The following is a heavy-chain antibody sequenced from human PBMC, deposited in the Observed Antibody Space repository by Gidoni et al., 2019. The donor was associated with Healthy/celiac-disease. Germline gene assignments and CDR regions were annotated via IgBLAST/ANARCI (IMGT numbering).Heavy chain of an antibody. CDR3: ASAHDYGDVFDY. V-gene: IGHV3-30-3*01. D-gene: IGHD4-17*01. CDR2: ISYDGSNK. CDR1: TFSSYA. J-gene: IGHJ4*02. Sequence: TFSSYAMHWVRQAPGKGLEWVAVISYDGSNKYYADSVKGRFTISRDNSKNTLYLQMNSLRAEDTAVYYCASAHDYGDVFDYWGQGTLVTVSS.